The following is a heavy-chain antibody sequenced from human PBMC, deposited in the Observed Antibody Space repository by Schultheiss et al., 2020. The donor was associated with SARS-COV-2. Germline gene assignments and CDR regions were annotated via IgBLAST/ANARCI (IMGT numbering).Heavy chain of an antibody. V-gene: IGHV2-70*04. J-gene: IGHJ4*02. CDR1: GFSLSTNEMR. CDR2: IDWDDDK. D-gene: IGHD5-24*01. Sequence: SGPTLVKPTQTLTLTCTFSGFSLSTNEMRVSWIRQPPGKALEWLARIDWDDDKFYSTSLETRLTISKDTSRNQVVLTMTNMDPVDTATYYCARSRDGYTFDSWGQGTLVTVSS. CDR3: ARSRDGYTFDS.